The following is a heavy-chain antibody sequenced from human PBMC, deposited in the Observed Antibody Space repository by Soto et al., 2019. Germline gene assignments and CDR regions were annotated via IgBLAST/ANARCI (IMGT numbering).Heavy chain of an antibody. CDR1: GASVSSGDYF. D-gene: IGHD3-10*01. V-gene: IGHV4-61*08. J-gene: IGHJ6*02. CDR3: ARSPNYYYYGFDV. CDR2: IYYSGST. Sequence: PSEPLSLTCTVSGASVSSGDYFWSWLRQSPGKRLEWIAYIYYSGSTNYNPSLKSRATISVDTSKSQVSLTLTSMTAADAALYYCARSPNYYYYGFDVWGQGTAVTVSS.